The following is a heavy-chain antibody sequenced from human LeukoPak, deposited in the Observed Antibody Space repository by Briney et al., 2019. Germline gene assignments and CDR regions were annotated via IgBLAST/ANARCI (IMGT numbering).Heavy chain of an antibody. CDR2: ISSSSSTI. CDR1: GFTFSSYS. J-gene: IGHJ4*02. V-gene: IGHV3-48*01. D-gene: IGHD2-15*01. CDR3: ARRSGGSRGYFDY. Sequence: PGGSLRLSCAASGFTFSSYSMNWVRQAPGKGLEWVSYISSSSSTIYYADSVKGRFTISRDNSKNTLYLQMNSLGAEDTAVYYCARRSGGSRGYFDYWGQGTLVTVSS.